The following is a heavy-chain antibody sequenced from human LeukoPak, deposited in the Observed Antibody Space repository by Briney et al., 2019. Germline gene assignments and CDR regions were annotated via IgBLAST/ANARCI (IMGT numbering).Heavy chain of an antibody. CDR2: IDPSDSYT. CDR1: GYSFTSYW. D-gene: IGHD6-19*01. CDR3: ARLGPCSSGWYAPHENYGMDV. Sequence: PGESLKISCKGSGYSFTSYWISWVRQMPGKGLEWMGRIDPSDSYTNYSPSFQGHVTISADKSISTAYLQWSSLKASDTAMYYCARLGPCSSGWYAPHENYGMDVWGQGTTVTVSS. V-gene: IGHV5-10-1*01. J-gene: IGHJ6*02.